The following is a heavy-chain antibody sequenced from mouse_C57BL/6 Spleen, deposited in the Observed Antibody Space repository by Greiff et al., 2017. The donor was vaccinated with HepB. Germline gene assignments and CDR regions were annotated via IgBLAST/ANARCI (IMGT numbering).Heavy chain of an antibody. Sequence: EVQLVESGPVLVKPGASVKMSCKASGYTFTDYYMNWVKQSHGKSLEWIGVINPYNGGTSYNQKFKGKATLTVDKSSSTAYMELNSLTSEDSAVYYCARGDGYSYPYFDDWGQGTTLTVSS. CDR1: GYTFTDYY. J-gene: IGHJ2*01. D-gene: IGHD2-3*01. V-gene: IGHV1-19*01. CDR3: ARGDGYSYPYFDD. CDR2: INPYNGGT.